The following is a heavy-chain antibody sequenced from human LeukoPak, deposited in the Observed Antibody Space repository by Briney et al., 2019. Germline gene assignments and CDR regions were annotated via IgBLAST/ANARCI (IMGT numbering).Heavy chain of an antibody. J-gene: IGHJ5*02. CDR3: ARGRGGYCSGGSCWARRDNWFDP. CDR1: GGSFSGYY. D-gene: IGHD2-15*01. Sequence: PSETLSLTCAVYGGSFSGYYWSWIRPPPGKGREWIGEINHSGSTNYNPSLKSRVTISVDTSKNQFSLKLSSVTAADTAVYYCARGRGGYCSGGSCWARRDNWFDPWGQGTLVTVSS. V-gene: IGHV4-34*01. CDR2: INHSGST.